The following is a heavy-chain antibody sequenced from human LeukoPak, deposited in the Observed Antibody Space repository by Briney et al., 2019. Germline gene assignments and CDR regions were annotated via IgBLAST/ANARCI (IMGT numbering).Heavy chain of an antibody. Sequence: SQTLSLTCTVSGGSISSGGYYWSWIRQYPGKGLEWIGYIYYSGSTYYNPSLKSRVSISADTSKNQFSLKLSSVTAADTAVYYCARAGSGSYYGLFDLWGQGTLVTVSS. CDR1: GGSISSGGYY. J-gene: IGHJ5*02. CDR2: IYYSGST. V-gene: IGHV4-31*03. D-gene: IGHD3-10*01. CDR3: ARAGSGSYYGLFDL.